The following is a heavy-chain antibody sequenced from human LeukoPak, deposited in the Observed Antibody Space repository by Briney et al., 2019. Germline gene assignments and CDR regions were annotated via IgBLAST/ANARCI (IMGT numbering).Heavy chain of an antibody. Sequence: ASVKVPCKASGYTFTSYDINWVRQATGQGLEWMGWMNPNSGNTGYAQKFQGRVTMTRNTSISTAYMELSSLRSEDTAVYYCARGYDSSGYWAYWGQGTLVTVSS. V-gene: IGHV1-8*01. CDR2: MNPNSGNT. CDR3: ARGYDSSGYWAY. D-gene: IGHD3-22*01. J-gene: IGHJ4*02. CDR1: GYTFTSYD.